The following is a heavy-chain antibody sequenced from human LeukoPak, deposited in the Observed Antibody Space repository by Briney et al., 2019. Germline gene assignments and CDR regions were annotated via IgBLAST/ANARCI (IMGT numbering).Heavy chain of an antibody. V-gene: IGHV5-51*01. J-gene: IGHJ4*02. CDR2: IYPADSDT. CDR3: ARLASEGTFDH. CDR1: GYSFNSNW. Sequence: GESLKISCRGSGYSFNSNWIAWVRLMPGKGLEWMGIIYPADSDTRYSPSFQGQVTISADKSIATAFLQWSSLKASDTAMYYCARLASEGTFDHWGQGSLVTVSS.